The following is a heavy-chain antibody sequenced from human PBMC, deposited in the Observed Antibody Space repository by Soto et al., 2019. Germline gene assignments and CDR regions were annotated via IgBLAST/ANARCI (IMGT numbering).Heavy chain of an antibody. CDR2: ISFDGTNT. CDR1: GFTFTSYA. J-gene: IGHJ6*02. Sequence: QVKLVESGGGVVQPGKSLRLSCVVSGFTFTSYAMHWVRQAPGKGLERVAVISFDGTNTYYADSVKGRFTFSRDNSKNTLYLQMNSLRPEDTAVYYCARDHLYCSDSNCFRGYYGMDVWGQGTTVTVSS. V-gene: IGHV3-30-3*01. D-gene: IGHD2-2*01. CDR3: ARDHLYCSDSNCFRGYYGMDV.